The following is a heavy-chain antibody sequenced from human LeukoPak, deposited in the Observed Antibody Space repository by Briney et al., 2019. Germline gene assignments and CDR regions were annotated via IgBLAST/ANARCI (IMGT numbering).Heavy chain of an antibody. CDR2: ISSSSSYI. CDR1: AFTFSSHS. V-gene: IGHV3-21*01. D-gene: IGHD3-22*01. CDR3: ASLSDRSEIVAFDI. Sequence: AGSLRVSCAASAFTFSSHSMNWDRQAQGKGLEWVSSISSSSSYIYYADSVKCRITISIDNAKNSLYQQMNSLRDEDTAVYYCASLSDRSEIVAFDIWGQGTMVTVSS. J-gene: IGHJ3*02.